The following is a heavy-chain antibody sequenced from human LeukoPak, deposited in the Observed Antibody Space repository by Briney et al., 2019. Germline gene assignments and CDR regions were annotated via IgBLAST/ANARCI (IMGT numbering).Heavy chain of an antibody. V-gene: IGHV1-18*04. D-gene: IGHD2-21*01. CDR1: GYTFTSYY. Sequence: ASVKVSCKASGYTFTSYYMHWVRQAPGQGLEWLGWISCYNGDTRYEQNFQGRVTLTTDTSTTTAYMELRSLRSDDTAVYYCARVGMEIGWSLELWGRGTLVTVSS. CDR3: ARVGMEIGWSLEL. J-gene: IGHJ2*01. CDR2: ISCYNGDT.